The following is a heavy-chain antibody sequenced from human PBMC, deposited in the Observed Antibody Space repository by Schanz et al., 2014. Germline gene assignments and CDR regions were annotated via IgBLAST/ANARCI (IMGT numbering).Heavy chain of an antibody. V-gene: IGHV3-53*01. CDR1: GFTVNTNY. CDR2: MYINSGST. D-gene: IGHD5-12*01. CDR3: ARDGGRDGYNLAFDV. Sequence: VQLVESGGGVVQPGGSLRLSCAVSGFTVNTNYMSWVRQAPGKGLEWISSMYINSGSTQYADSVKGRFIISRDSSKNTLFLQMNSLRAEDTAVYFCARDGGRDGYNLAFDVWGQGTTVTVSS. J-gene: IGHJ6*02.